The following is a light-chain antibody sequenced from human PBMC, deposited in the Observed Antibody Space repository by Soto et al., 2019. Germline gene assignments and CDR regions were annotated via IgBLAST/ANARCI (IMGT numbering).Light chain of an antibody. J-gene: IGLJ1*01. CDR3: CSFTRSSTTAYV. CDR1: ISDVGGYNS. Sequence: QSALAQAASVSGSPGQPVAISCAGTISDVGGYNSVSWYQQHPGKAPKLMIYDISHRPSGVYNRFSGSKSVTTASLTISGLQAEDEADYYCCSFTRSSTTAYVFGTRTKVTLL. CDR2: DIS. V-gene: IGLV2-14*03.